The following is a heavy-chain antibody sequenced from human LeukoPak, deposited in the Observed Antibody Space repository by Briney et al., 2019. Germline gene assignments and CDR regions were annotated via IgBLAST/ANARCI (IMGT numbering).Heavy chain of an antibody. CDR2: IDQGGNT. CDR1: GDSINNTYF. D-gene: IGHD3-22*01. V-gene: IGHV4-38-2*02. CDR3: VREVRYHDDSGYPDS. J-gene: IGHJ4*02. Sequence: PSETLSLTCEVFGDSINNTYFWGWIRRPPGKGLQWIGSIDQGGNTYFESSLKGRVYLSVDTSKNQFSLTLTPVTDADTAIYHCVREVRYHDDSGYPDSWGQGTLVIVSS.